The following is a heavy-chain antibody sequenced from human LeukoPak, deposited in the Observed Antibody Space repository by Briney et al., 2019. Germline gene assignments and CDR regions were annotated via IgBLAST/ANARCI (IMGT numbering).Heavy chain of an antibody. CDR3: ARLYDFWSGPFDS. J-gene: IGHJ4*02. D-gene: IGHD3-3*01. CDR2: IYPGDSDT. V-gene: IGHV5-51*01. CDR1: GYSFTSYW. Sequence: EALKISCKGSGYSFTSYWIGWVRQMPGKGLEWMWIIYPGDSDTRYSPSFQAHVTISARKSISTASLQWSSLKASDTAMSYCARLYDFWSGPFDSWGQGTLVTVSS.